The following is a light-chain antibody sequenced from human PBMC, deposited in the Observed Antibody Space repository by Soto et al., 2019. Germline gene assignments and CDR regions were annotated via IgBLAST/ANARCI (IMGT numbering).Light chain of an antibody. CDR1: QSVSSY. J-gene: IGKJ4*01. V-gene: IGKV3-11*01. CDR3: QQRSNWPPVLT. CDR2: DAS. Sequence: EIVLTQSPATLSLSPGERATLSCRASQSVSSYLAWYQQKPGQAPRLLIYDASTRATGIPARFMGSGSGTDFTLTISSLEPEDFAVYYCQQRSNWPPVLTFGGGTKVDIK.